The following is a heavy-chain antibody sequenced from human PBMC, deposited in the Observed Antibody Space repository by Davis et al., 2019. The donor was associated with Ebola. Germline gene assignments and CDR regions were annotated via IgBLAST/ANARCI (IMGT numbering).Heavy chain of an antibody. D-gene: IGHD3-3*01. J-gene: IGHJ4*02. V-gene: IGHV3-23*01. CDR2: ITVAGGST. Sequence: GESLKISCAASGFTFSNYAMSWVRQAPGKGLEWVSSITVAGGSTYYADSVKGRFTISRDNSKNTLYLQMNSLREEDTAVYYCASMPIRFLEWLQYYFDYWGQGTLVTVSS. CDR1: GFTFSNYA. CDR3: ASMPIRFLEWLQYYFDY.